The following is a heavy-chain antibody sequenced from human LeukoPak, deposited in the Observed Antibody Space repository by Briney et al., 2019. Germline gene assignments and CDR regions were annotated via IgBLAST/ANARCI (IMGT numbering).Heavy chain of an antibody. D-gene: IGHD2-2*02. J-gene: IGHJ3*02. CDR1: GGSISSYY. Sequence: PSETLSLTCTVSGGSISSYYWSWLRQPPGKGLEWIGYIYYSGSTNYNPSLKSRVTISVDTSKNQFSLKLSSVTAADTAVYYCARHRRYCSSTSCYTGDAFDIWGQGTMVTVSS. CDR2: IYYSGST. CDR3: ARHRRYCSSTSCYTGDAFDI. V-gene: IGHV4-59*08.